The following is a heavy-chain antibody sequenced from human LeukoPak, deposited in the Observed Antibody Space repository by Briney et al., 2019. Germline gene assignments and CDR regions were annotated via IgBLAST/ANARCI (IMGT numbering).Heavy chain of an antibody. D-gene: IGHD6-19*01. Sequence: PSETLSLTCTVSGGPISSSSYYWGWIRQPPGKGLEWIGSIYYSGSTYYNPSLKSRVTISVDTSKNQFSLKLSSVTAADTAVYYCARSSGWYEVYFDYWGQGTLVTVSS. CDR2: IYYSGST. CDR1: GGPISSSSYY. J-gene: IGHJ4*02. CDR3: ARSSGWYEVYFDY. V-gene: IGHV4-39*01.